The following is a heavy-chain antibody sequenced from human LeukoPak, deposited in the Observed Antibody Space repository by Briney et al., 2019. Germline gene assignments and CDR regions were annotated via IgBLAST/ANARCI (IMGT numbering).Heavy chain of an antibody. Sequence: PSETLSLTCAVYGASFRAYYWSWIRQAPGKGLQWIGEINDTGHARYNASLKSRVTMSVDTSKNQFSLKLKSVTAADTAVYYYASSRDLYHDAFTSYWYFDVWAVAPWSPSPQ. V-gene: IGHV4-34*01. CDR3: ASSRDLYHDAFTSYWYFDV. CDR1: GASFRAYY. D-gene: IGHD3-3*01. CDR2: INDTGHA. J-gene: IGHJ2*01.